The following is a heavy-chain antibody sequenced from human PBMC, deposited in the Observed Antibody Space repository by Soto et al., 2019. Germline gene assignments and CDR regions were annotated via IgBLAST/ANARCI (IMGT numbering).Heavy chain of an antibody. CDR3: AKIGTSSSVSLPLVLLDY. V-gene: IGHV3-23*01. J-gene: IGHJ4*02. CDR1: GFTFSSYA. Sequence: PGGSLRLSCAASGFTFSSYAMSWVRQSPGKGLEWVSAIPGSGGSTYYAGSVKGRFTISRDNSKNTLYLQMNNLRVEDTAVYYCAKIGTSSSVSLPLVLLDYWGQGALVTVS. D-gene: IGHD6-6*01. CDR2: IPGSGGST.